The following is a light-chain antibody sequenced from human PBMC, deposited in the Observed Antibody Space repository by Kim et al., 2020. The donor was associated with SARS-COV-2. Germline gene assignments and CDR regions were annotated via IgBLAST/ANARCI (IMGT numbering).Light chain of an antibody. V-gene: IGKV1-33*01. J-gene: IGKJ2*01. CDR3: HHYLDVPYT. CDR1: QDINTD. Sequence: IRLTQSPSSLSASLGDRVTIACQASQDINTDLSWYQQQPGKAPRLLIYSASTLKTGVPSRFRGSGSGTDFTLIISSLQPEDIATYFCHHYLDVPYTFGQGTKLEI. CDR2: SAS.